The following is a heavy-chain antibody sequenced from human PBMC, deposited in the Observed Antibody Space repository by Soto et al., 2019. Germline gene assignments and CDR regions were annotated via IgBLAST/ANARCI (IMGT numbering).Heavy chain of an antibody. CDR3: ARDYYDSSGSYSYAFDI. CDR2: IYSGGST. Sequence: GGSLRLSCAASGFTVSSNYMSWVRQAPGKGLEWVSVIYSGGSTYYADSVKGRFTISRDNSKNTLYLQMNSLRAEDTAVYYCARDYYDSSGSYSYAFDIWGQGTMVTVSS. D-gene: IGHD3-22*01. CDR1: GFTVSSNY. V-gene: IGHV3-66*01. J-gene: IGHJ3*02.